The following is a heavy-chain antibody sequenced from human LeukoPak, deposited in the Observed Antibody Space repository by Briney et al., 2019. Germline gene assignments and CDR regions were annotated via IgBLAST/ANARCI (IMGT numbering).Heavy chain of an antibody. J-gene: IGHJ3*02. CDR2: ISSSGSTI. V-gene: IGHV3-48*03. D-gene: IGHD3-3*01. CDR3: ARDTDDFQGLDI. CDR1: GFTFSSYE. Sequence: GGSLRLSCAASGFTFSSYEMIWVRQAPGKGLEWVSYISSSGSTIYYADFVKGRFTISRDNNKKSVYLQMNSLRAEDTAVYYCARDTDDFQGLDIWGQGTRVTVSS.